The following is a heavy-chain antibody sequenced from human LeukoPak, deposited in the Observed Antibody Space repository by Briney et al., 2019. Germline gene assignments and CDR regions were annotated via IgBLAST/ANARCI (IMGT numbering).Heavy chain of an antibody. V-gene: IGHV3-23*01. J-gene: IGHJ4*02. CDR2: ISTSASST. CDR1: GFTFSSYA. D-gene: IGHD3-22*01. Sequence: GGSLRLSCAASGFTFSSYAMSWVRQAPGKGLEWVSGISTSASSTYYADSVKGRFTISRDNSKNTLYLQMNSLRAEDTAVYYCAKGVSSGYSYYFDYWGQGTLVTVSS. CDR3: AKGVSSGYSYYFDY.